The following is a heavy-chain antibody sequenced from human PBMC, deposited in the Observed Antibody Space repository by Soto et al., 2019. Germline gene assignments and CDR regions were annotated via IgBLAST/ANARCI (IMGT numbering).Heavy chain of an antibody. CDR1: GFTFSSYW. CDR3: VRPVRGSASEC. V-gene: IGHV3-7*05. D-gene: IGHD6-19*01. J-gene: IGHJ4*02. CDR2: IKHDGTET. Sequence: EVQLVESGGDLVHPGASLRLSCAVFGFTFSSYWMGWVRQAPGKGLEWVATIKHDGTETYYVDSVRGRFTISRDNSRNSLYLQMNRLRAEDMAVYYCVRPVRGSASECWGQGTLVTVSS.